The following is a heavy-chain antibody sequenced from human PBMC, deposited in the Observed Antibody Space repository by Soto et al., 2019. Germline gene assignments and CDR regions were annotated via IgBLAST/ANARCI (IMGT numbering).Heavy chain of an antibody. J-gene: IGHJ4*02. CDR1: GFTFSSYA. CDR2: ISGSGGST. CDR3: AKDRASSWQSDYFDY. Sequence: GGSLRLSCAASGFTFSSYAMSWVRQAPGKGLEWVSAISGSGGSTYYADSVKGRFTISRDNSKNTLYLQMNSLRAEDTAVYYCAKDRASSWQSDYFDYWGQGTLVTVSS. D-gene: IGHD6-13*01. V-gene: IGHV3-23*01.